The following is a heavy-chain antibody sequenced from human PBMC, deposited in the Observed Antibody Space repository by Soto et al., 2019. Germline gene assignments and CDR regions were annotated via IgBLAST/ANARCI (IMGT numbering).Heavy chain of an antibody. D-gene: IGHD2-8*01. Sequence: APVEGSRQASGYTLTGYGVPLGGPGPWQKLEGMGSNNPRNGNKKYPQRFQGRVTISRDTYADIVYMELRSLRSEDTAVYYCARDLEYELIEDAFDIWGQGTMVTVSS. V-gene: IGHV1-3*01. CDR1: GYTLTGYG. CDR2: NNPRNGNK. J-gene: IGHJ3*02. CDR3: ARDLEYELIEDAFDI.